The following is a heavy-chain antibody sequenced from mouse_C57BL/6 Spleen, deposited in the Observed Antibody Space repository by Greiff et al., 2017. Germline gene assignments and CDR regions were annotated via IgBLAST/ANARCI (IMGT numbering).Heavy chain of an antibody. Sequence: VQLQQSGAELVRPGASVKLSCTASGFTFNGYYMHWVKQRPEQGLEWIGRIDPADGDTDYAPKFEGKATMTENTSSNTAYLQLSSLTSEDTAVYYCATVDYYGSSCFDYWGQGTTLTVSS. CDR3: ATVDYYGSSCFDY. J-gene: IGHJ2*01. D-gene: IGHD1-1*01. CDR1: GFTFNGYY. V-gene: IGHV14-1*01. CDR2: IDPADGDT.